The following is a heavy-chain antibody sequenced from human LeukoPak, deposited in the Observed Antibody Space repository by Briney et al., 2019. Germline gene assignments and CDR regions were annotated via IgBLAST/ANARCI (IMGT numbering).Heavy chain of an antibody. D-gene: IGHD3-3*02. Sequence: GGSLRPSCAVSGFTVSSNYMSWVRQAPGKGLEWVSVIYSGGGTYYADSVKGRFTISRDNSKNTVYLQMNSLRVEDTAVYYCARSRGTFFPHDYWAQGTLVTVTS. J-gene: IGHJ4*02. CDR1: GFTVSSNY. CDR2: IYSGGGT. V-gene: IGHV3-66*01. CDR3: ARSRGTFFPHDY.